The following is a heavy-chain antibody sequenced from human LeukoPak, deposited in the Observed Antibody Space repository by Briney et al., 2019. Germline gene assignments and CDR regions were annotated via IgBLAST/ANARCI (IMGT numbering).Heavy chain of an antibody. J-gene: IGHJ6*03. CDR1: GFTFSSYW. V-gene: IGHV3-7*01. CDR3: ARDLPVTIFGVVITGDYYMDV. Sequence: GGSLRLSCAASGFTFSSYWMSWVRQAPGKGLEWVANIKQDGSEKYYVDSVKGRFTISRDNAKNSLYLQMNSLRAEDTAVYYCARDLPVTIFGVVITGDYYMDVWGKGTTVTVSS. CDR2: IKQDGSEK. D-gene: IGHD3-3*01.